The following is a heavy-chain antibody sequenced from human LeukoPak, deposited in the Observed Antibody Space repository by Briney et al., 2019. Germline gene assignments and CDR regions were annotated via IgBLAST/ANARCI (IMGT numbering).Heavy chain of an antibody. CDR1: GFTFDDYA. CDR2: ISWNSGSI. Sequence: GGSLRLSCAASGFTFDDYAMHWVRQAPGKGLEWVSGISWNSGSIGYADSVKGRFTISRDNAKNSLYLQMNSLRAEDTALYYRAKDSRRGYSYGYFDYWGQGTLVTVSS. V-gene: IGHV3-9*01. D-gene: IGHD5-18*01. CDR3: AKDSRRGYSYGYFDY. J-gene: IGHJ4*02.